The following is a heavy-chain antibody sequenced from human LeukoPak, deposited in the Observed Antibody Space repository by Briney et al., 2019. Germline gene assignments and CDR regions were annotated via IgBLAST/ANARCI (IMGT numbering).Heavy chain of an antibody. V-gene: IGHV3-66*01. Sequence: GGSLRLSCAASGFTFSSYGMSWVRQAPGMGLEWVSVIYSDGRAYYADSVKGRFTISRDNSKNTLYFQMNSLKAEDTAVYFCARGVVIGDTDYFDYWGQGTLVTVSS. J-gene: IGHJ4*02. CDR1: GFTFSSYG. CDR2: IYSDGRA. CDR3: ARGVVIGDTDYFDY. D-gene: IGHD3-3*01.